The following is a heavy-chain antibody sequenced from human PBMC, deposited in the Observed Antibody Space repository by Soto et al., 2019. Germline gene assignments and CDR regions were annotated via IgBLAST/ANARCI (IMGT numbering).Heavy chain of an antibody. D-gene: IGHD2-8*02. V-gene: IGHV4-34*01. CDR2: INHSGST. CDR3: ARDKITGLFDY. Sequence: QVQLQQWGAGLLKPSETLSLTCAVYGGSFSGYYWTWIRQPPGTGLEWIGEINHSGSTNYNPSLKGRVTISVDTSKDQFSLKLTSVTVADTAVYYCARDKITGLFDYWGQGTLVTVSS. CDR1: GGSFSGYY. J-gene: IGHJ4*02.